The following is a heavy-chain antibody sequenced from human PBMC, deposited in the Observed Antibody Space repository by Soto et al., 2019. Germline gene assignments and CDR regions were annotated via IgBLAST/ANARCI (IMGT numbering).Heavy chain of an antibody. CDR2: INQDGSEK. D-gene: IGHD1-26*01. CDR3: ARDYPGGSYYDY. CDR1: GFTFSSYW. V-gene: IGHV3-7*03. Sequence: GGSLRLSCAASGFTFSSYWMSWVRQAPGKGLEWVARINQDGSEKYYVDSVKGRFTISRDNAKNSLYLQMNSLRAEDTAVYYCARDYPGGSYYDYWGQGTLVTVSS. J-gene: IGHJ4*02.